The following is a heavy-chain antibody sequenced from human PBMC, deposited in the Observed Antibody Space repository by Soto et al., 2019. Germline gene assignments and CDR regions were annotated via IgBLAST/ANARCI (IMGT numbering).Heavy chain of an antibody. CDR2: IYYSGST. CDR1: GGSISSYY. V-gene: IGHV4-59*01. J-gene: IGHJ4*02. D-gene: IGHD2-2*01. Sequence: SETLSLTCTVSGGSISSYYWSWIRQPPGKGLEWIGYIYYSGSTNYNPSLKSRVTISVDTSKNQFSLKLSSVTAADTAVYYCARGPAAKRFSHFDYWGQGTLVTVSS. CDR3: ARGPAAKRFSHFDY.